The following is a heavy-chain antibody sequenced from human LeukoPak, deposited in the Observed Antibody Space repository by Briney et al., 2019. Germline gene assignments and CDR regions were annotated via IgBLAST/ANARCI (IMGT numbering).Heavy chain of an antibody. Sequence: SETLSLTCTVSGGSISSSSYYWGWIRQPPGKGLEWIGSIYYSGSTYYNPSLKSRVTISVDTSKNQFSLKLSSVTAADTAVYYCARGLSAIVYWGQGTLVTVSS. V-gene: IGHV4-39*01. CDR3: ARGLSAIVY. D-gene: IGHD2-15*01. CDR2: IYYSGST. J-gene: IGHJ4*02. CDR1: GGSISSSSYY.